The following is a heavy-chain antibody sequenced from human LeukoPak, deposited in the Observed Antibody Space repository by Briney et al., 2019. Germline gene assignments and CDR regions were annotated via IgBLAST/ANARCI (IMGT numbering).Heavy chain of an antibody. V-gene: IGHV3-49*03. CDR2: IRSKAYGGTT. Sequence: GGSLRLSCTASGFTFGDYAMSWFRQAPGKGLEWVGFIRSKAYGGTTEYAASVKGRFTISRDDSKSIAYLQMNSLKTEDTAVYYCTRGMTTYYDILTGSGFPSSLNYWGQGTLVTVSS. J-gene: IGHJ4*02. D-gene: IGHD3-9*01. CDR3: TRGMTTYYDILTGSGFPSSLNY. CDR1: GFTFGDYA.